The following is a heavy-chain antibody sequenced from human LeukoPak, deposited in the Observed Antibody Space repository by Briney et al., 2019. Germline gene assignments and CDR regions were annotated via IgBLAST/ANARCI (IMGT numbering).Heavy chain of an antibody. Sequence: PGGSLRLSCAASGFTFRSYGMRWVRQAPGKGLEYVSAISSNGGRTYYANSVKGRFTISRDNSRHTLYLQMGSLRAEDMAVYYCATYYYDSGGFHFHHWGQGTLVTVSS. J-gene: IGHJ1*01. V-gene: IGHV3-64*01. D-gene: IGHD3-22*01. CDR3: ATYYYDSGGFHFHH. CDR2: ISSNGGRT. CDR1: GFTFRSYG.